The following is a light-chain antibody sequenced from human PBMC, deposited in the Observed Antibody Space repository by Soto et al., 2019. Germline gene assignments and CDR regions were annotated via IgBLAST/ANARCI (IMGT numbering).Light chain of an antibody. Sequence: QSVLTQPPSASGTPGQRFTISCSASSPNIGSNYVYWYQQLPGTAPKLVMFVNDLRPSGVPDRFSGSKSGTSASLAISGLRSEDEADFYCAVWDDSLSGWVFGGGTQLTVL. CDR2: VND. J-gene: IGLJ3*02. CDR1: SPNIGSNY. V-gene: IGLV1-47*02. CDR3: AVWDDSLSGWV.